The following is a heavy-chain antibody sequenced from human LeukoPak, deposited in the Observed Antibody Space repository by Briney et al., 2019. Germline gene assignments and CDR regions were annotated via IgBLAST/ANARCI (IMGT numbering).Heavy chain of an antibody. D-gene: IGHD2-2*02. Sequence: SETLSLTCTVSGGSISSYYWSWIRQPPGKGLEWIGYIYYSGSTNYNPSLKSRVTISVDTSKNQFSLKLSSVTAADTAVYYCARGRVPATIRYYYYYGMDVWGQGTTVTVS. CDR3: ARGRVPATIRYYYYYGMDV. J-gene: IGHJ6*02. CDR2: IYYSGST. V-gene: IGHV4-59*01. CDR1: GGSISSYY.